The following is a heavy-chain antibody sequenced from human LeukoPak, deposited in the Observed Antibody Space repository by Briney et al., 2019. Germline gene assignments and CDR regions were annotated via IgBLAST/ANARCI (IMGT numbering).Heavy chain of an antibody. CDR3: ARDPGLLWFGELYTAENWFDP. D-gene: IGHD3-10*01. J-gene: IGHJ5*02. V-gene: IGHV1-69*04. CDR2: IIPILGKA. CDR1: GGTFSSYA. Sequence: SVKVSCKASGGTFSSYAISWVRQAPGQGLEWMGRIIPILGKANYAQKFQGRVTITADISTTTAYMELSSLRSEDAAVYYCARDPGLLWFGELYTAENWFDPWGQGTLVTVSS.